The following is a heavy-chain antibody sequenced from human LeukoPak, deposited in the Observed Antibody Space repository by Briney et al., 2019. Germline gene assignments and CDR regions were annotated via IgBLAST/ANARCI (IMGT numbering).Heavy chain of an antibody. CDR1: GYTFTSYA. Sequence: ASVKVSCKASGYTFTSYAMHWVRQAPGQRLEWMGWINAGNGNKKYSQKFQGRVTITRDTSASTAYMELSSLRSEDTAVYYCARDQGLSDYDFWSGYYGTSFWFDPWGQGTLVTVSS. J-gene: IGHJ5*02. D-gene: IGHD3-3*01. V-gene: IGHV1-3*01. CDR2: INAGNGNK. CDR3: ARDQGLSDYDFWSGYYGTSFWFDP.